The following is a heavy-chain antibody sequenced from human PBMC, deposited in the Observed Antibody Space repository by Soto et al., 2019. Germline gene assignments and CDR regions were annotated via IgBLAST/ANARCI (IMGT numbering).Heavy chain of an antibody. V-gene: IGHV1-18*01. Sequence: QVQLVQSGPEVKKPGASVKVSCEGSGYTFTTSGISWVRQAPGQGLEWMGWISTYNGDTNSAQKFQGRVNMTADTSTGTAYLEFKSLKSDDTAVYSCARPGSLPYYYYGLDVW. J-gene: IGHJ6*01. CDR1: GYTFTTSG. CDR2: ISTYNGDT. D-gene: IGHD1-26*01. CDR3: ARPGSLPYYYYGLDV.